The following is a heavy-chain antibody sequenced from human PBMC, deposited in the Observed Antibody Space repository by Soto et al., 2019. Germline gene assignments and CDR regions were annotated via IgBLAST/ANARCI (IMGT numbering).Heavy chain of an antibody. V-gene: IGHV1-2*02. CDR2: INPNSGST. D-gene: IGHD2-2*01. Sequence: ASVKVSCKASGYTFTGYYKHWVRQAPGQGLEWMGWINPNSGSTNFAQKFQGRVTMTKDTSISTTYMDLGRLRSDDTAVYYCARYCSSISCYDEIWGQGTMVTVSS. CDR1: GYTFTGYY. CDR3: ARYCSSISCYDEI. J-gene: IGHJ3*02.